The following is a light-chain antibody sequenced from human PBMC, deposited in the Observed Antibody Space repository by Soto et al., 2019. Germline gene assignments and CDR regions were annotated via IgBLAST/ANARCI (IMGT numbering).Light chain of an antibody. CDR1: SSDVGAHDY. J-gene: IGLJ2*01. CDR3: SSHTSYNA. Sequence: QSALTQPPSASGSPGQSVTISCTGTSSDVGAHDYVCWYQQHPGKAPKLILYEVSKRPSGVRDRFSGSKSGNTASLTVSGLQAEDEADYYCSSHTSYNAFGGGTKLTVL. V-gene: IGLV2-8*01. CDR2: EVS.